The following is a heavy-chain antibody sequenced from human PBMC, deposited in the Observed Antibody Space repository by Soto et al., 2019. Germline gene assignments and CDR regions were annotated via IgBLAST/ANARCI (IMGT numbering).Heavy chain of an antibody. Sequence: SETLSLTCTVSGGSISSSDSYWGWIRQPPGKGLDWIGSIYYSGSIYYNPSLKSRVTISVDTSTNQFSLKLSSVTAADTAVYYCARQDIVTTIGFDYWGRGTLVTVSS. CDR2: IYYSGSI. CDR3: ARQDIVTTIGFDY. CDR1: GGSISSSDSY. J-gene: IGHJ4*02. D-gene: IGHD5-12*01. V-gene: IGHV4-39*01.